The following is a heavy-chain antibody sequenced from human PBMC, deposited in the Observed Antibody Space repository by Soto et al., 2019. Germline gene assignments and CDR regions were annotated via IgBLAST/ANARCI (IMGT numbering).Heavy chain of an antibody. CDR1: GDSVSSNSAA. V-gene: IGHV6-1*01. D-gene: IGHD6-13*01. CDR3: ARDEPTLIAAAGHYYYGMDV. J-gene: IGHJ6*02. Sequence: PSQTLSLTCAISGDSVSSNSAAWNWIRQSPSRGLEWLGRTYYRSKWYNDYAVSVKSRITINPDTSKNQFSLQLNSVTPEDTAVYYCARDEPTLIAAAGHYYYGMDVWGQGTTVTVSS. CDR2: TYYRSKWYN.